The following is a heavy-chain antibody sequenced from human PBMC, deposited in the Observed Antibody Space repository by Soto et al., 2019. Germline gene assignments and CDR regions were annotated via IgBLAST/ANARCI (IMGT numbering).Heavy chain of an antibody. J-gene: IGHJ5*01. CDR1: GYSFTSYW. D-gene: IGHD2-15*01. V-gene: IGHV5-10-1*01. CDR2: IDPSDSYT. CDR3: ARVTPSRHCISRRCYSVARFDP. Sequence: GESLKISCKGSGYSFTSYWISWVRQMPGKGLEWMGRIDPSDSYTNYSPSFQGHVTISADKSISTAYLQWSSLKASDTAMYYCARVTPSRHCISRRCYSVARFDPWGQGTLVTVS.